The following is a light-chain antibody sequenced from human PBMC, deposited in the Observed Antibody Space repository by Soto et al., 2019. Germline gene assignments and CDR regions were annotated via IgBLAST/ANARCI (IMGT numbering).Light chain of an antibody. V-gene: IGKV1-27*01. CDR3: QKYNSGPRT. CDR1: QGISIN. J-gene: IGKJ1*01. CDR2: AAS. Sequence: DIQMTQSPSSLSASLGDRVTITCRASQGISINLAWYQQKPGKVPKLLIYAASTLQSGVPSRFSGRGSGTDFTLTISSLQPEDVATYYCQKYNSGPRTFGQGTRVEI.